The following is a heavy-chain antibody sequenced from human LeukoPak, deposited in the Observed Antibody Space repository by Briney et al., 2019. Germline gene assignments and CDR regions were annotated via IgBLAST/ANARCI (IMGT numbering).Heavy chain of an antibody. V-gene: IGHV3-21*01. D-gene: IGHD3-3*01. CDR2: ISSSSSYI. Sequence: PGGSLRLSCAASGFTFSSYSMNWVRQAPGKGLEWVSSISSSSSYIYYADSVKGRFTISRDNAKNSLYLQMNSLRAEDTAVYYCARDLEGRDFWGGFVPFFDYWGQGTLVTVSS. J-gene: IGHJ4*02. CDR1: GFTFSSYS. CDR3: ARDLEGRDFWGGFVPFFDY.